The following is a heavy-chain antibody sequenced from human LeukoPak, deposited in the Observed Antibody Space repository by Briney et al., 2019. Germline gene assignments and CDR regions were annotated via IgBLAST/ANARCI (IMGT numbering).Heavy chain of an antibody. Sequence: ASVKVSCKAAGYTFTGYYIDWVRQAPGQGLEWMGWITPNSGGTKYGQKVQGRVTMTRDTSISTAYMELSSLRSDDTAVYYCARVSRWNYVEDAFDIWGQGTMVTVSS. CDR3: ARVSRWNYVEDAFDI. J-gene: IGHJ3*02. D-gene: IGHD1-7*01. V-gene: IGHV1-2*02. CDR2: ITPNSGGT. CDR1: GYTFTGYY.